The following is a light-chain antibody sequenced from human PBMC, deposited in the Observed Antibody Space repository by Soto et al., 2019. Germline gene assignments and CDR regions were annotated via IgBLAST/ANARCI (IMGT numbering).Light chain of an antibody. Sequence: QSVLTQPPSASGTPGQRVTISCSGSSSNFGSYTVNWYQQLPGTAPKLLIYINNRRPSGVPDRFSGSKSDTSASLVISGLQSEDEADYYCATWDDNLNVVFGGGTKLTVL. J-gene: IGLJ3*02. V-gene: IGLV1-44*01. CDR3: ATWDDNLNVV. CDR1: SSNFGSYT. CDR2: INN.